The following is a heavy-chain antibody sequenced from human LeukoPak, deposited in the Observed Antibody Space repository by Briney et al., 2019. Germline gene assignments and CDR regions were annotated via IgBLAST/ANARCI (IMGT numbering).Heavy chain of an antibody. CDR3: AKDLGDSSGWYYFDY. J-gene: IGHJ4*02. Sequence: GGSLRLSCAASGFTFSSYGMHWVRQAPGKGLEWVAFIRYDGSNKYYADSVKGRFTISRDNSKNTLYLQMNSLRAEDTAVYYCAKDLGDSSGWYYFDYWGQGTLVTVSS. CDR2: IRYDGSNK. V-gene: IGHV3-30*02. D-gene: IGHD6-19*01. CDR1: GFTFSSYG.